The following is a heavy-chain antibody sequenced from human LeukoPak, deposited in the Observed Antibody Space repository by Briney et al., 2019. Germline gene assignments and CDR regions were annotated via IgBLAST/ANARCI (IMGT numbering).Heavy chain of an antibody. CDR2: IIPIFGTA. Sequence: ASVKVSCKASGGTFSSYAISWVRQAPGQGLEWMGGIIPIFGTANYAQKFQGRVTITADESTSTAYMELSSLRSEDTAVYYCARSGDYGGTHDAFDIWGQGTMVTVSS. CDR1: GGTFSSYA. V-gene: IGHV1-69*01. D-gene: IGHD4-23*01. CDR3: ARSGDYGGTHDAFDI. J-gene: IGHJ3*02.